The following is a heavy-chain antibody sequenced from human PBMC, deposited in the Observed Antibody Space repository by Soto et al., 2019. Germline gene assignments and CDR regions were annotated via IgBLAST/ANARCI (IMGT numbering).Heavy chain of an antibody. V-gene: IGHV3-53*01. CDR3: AREYSSITGTFDY. D-gene: IGHD1-7*01. J-gene: IGHJ4*02. CDR1: GFTVSSNY. CDR2: IYSGGST. Sequence: LRLSCAASGFTVSSNYMSWVRQAPGKGLEWASVIYSGGSTYYADSVKGRFTISRDNSKNTLYLQMNSLRAEDTAVYYCAREYSSITGTFDYWGQGTLVTVSS.